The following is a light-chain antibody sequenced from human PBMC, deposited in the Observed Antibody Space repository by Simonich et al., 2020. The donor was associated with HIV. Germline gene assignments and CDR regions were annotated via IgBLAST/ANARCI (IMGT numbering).Light chain of an antibody. CDR1: QSVSISY. J-gene: IGKJ4*01. V-gene: IGKV3D-15*01. CDR3: QQYYSTPLT. Sequence: EIVMTQSPATLSVSPGERATLSCRASQSVSISYLAWYQQKPGQAPRLLIYTSSYRTTGIPDRFSGSGSGTDFTLTISSLQAEDVAVYYCQQYYSTPLTFGGGTKVEIK. CDR2: TSS.